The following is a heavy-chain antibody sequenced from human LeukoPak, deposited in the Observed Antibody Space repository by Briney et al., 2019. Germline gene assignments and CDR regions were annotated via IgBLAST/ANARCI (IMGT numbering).Heavy chain of an antibody. J-gene: IGHJ4*02. Sequence: GGSLTPSWSGSGITFSNAWTRWGRPGPGEGLEWVGPIKSKTDGGTTDYAAPVKGRFTISRDDSKNTLYLQMNSLKTEDTAVYYCTTDLDDYVWGSYQVDYWGQGTLVTVSS. V-gene: IGHV3-15*01. CDR1: GITFSNAW. CDR3: TTDLDDYVWGSYQVDY. D-gene: IGHD3-16*02. CDR2: IKSKTDGGTT.